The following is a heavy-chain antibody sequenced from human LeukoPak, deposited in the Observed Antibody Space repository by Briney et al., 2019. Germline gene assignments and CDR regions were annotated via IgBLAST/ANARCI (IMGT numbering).Heavy chain of an antibody. J-gene: IGHJ1*01. CDR3: VKGQRYYDSSGYYSIEYFQH. Sequence: PGGSLRLSCSASGFTFSSYAMHWVSQAPGKRLEYVSAISSNGGSTYYADSVKGRFTISRDNSNNTLYLQMSSLRAEDAAVYYCVKGQRYYDSSGYYSIEYFQHWGQGTLVTVSS. CDR2: ISSNGGST. D-gene: IGHD3-22*01. CDR1: GFTFSSYA. V-gene: IGHV3-64D*09.